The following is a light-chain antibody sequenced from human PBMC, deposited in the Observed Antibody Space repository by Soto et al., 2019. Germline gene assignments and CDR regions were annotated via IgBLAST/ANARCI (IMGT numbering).Light chain of an antibody. CDR1: QDINSY. V-gene: IGKV1D-16*01. CDR3: QQYNIYPLT. CDR2: AAS. Sequence: DVQMTQSPSSLSASVGDRVTITCRASQDINSYLAWYQQKPGNAPKSLIYAASSLQTGVPSRFSCSESGTDFTLTISNLQHEDSATYDCQQYNIYPLTFGGGTKVEIK. J-gene: IGKJ4*01.